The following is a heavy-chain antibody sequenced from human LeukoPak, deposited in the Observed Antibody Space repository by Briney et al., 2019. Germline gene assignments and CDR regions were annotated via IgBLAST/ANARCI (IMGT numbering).Heavy chain of an antibody. CDR1: GFPFTDYV. CDR3: ARDPFLGGPDFLDY. Sequence: GRSLRLSCTVSGFPFTDYVIHWVRQAPGKGLEWVAVTSADESIKSYSDSVRGRFTISRDNFKNILYLQMDSLGLEDTAAYFCARDPFLGGPDFLDYWGRGTLVTVSS. CDR2: TSADESIK. D-gene: IGHD1-26*01. J-gene: IGHJ4*02. V-gene: IGHV3-30*03.